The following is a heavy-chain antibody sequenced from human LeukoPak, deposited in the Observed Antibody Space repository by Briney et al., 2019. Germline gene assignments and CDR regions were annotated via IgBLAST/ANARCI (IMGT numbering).Heavy chain of an antibody. CDR2: INADGSST. J-gene: IGHJ4*02. CDR1: GFTFSSFW. Sequence: GGSLRLSCAASGFTFSSFWMHWVRQAPGKGLQWVSRINADGSSTGHADSVKGRLTISRDNAKNTLYLQINSLRAEDTAVYYCAREYYASGDYWGQGTLVTASS. CDR3: AREYYASGDY. D-gene: IGHD3-10*01. V-gene: IGHV3-74*01.